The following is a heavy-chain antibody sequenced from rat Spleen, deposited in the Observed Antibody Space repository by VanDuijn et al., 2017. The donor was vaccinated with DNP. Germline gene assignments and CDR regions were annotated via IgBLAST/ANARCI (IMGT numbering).Heavy chain of an antibody. CDR2: ITTNGGTT. V-gene: IGHV5-46*01. J-gene: IGHJ2*01. CDR1: GFTFSTFP. Sequence: EVQLVESGGGLVQPGRSMKLSCTASGFTFSTFPMPWVRKAPTKGPEWVATITTNGGTTYYRDSVKGRFIISRYNAKNILYLQMDSLRSEDTATYYCATLNYYASLSGYFDYWGQGVMVTVSS. D-gene: IGHD1-12*01. CDR3: ATLNYYASLSGYFDY.